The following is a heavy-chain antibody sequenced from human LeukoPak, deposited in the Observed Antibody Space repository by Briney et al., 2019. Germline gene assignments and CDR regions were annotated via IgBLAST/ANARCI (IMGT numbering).Heavy chain of an antibody. Sequence: GGSLRLSCAASGFTFSDYYMSWIRQAPGKGLEWVSYISSSGSTIYYADSVKGRFTISRDNSKNTSYLQMNSLRGEDTAVYSCAKGSGSGWYGWFAPWGQGTLVTVSS. J-gene: IGHJ5*02. CDR1: GFTFSDYY. CDR2: ISSSGSTI. CDR3: AKGSGSGWYGWFAP. V-gene: IGHV3-11*01. D-gene: IGHD6-19*01.